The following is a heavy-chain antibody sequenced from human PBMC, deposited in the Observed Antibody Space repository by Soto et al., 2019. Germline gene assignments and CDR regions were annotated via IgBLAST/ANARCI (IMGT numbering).Heavy chain of an antibody. Sequence: SETLSLTFSVSGDSISTVDYFWAWVRQPSGQALEYIGYIYKSATTYYNPSFESRVAISLDTSKSQFSLNVTSLTAADTAVYFCARGRYCLTGRCFPNWFDSWGQGTLVTVSS. CDR1: GDSISTVDYF. J-gene: IGHJ5*01. CDR2: IYKSATT. CDR3: ARGRYCLTGRCFPNWFDS. D-gene: IGHD2-15*01. V-gene: IGHV4-30-4*01.